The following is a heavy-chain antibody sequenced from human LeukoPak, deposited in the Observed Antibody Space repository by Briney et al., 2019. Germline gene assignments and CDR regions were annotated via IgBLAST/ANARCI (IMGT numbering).Heavy chain of an antibody. CDR2: IYPADSDT. J-gene: IGHJ4*02. CDR1: GYSFTIYW. CDR3: ARPGGSGSYYNAVDY. V-gene: IGHV5-51*01. D-gene: IGHD3-10*01. Sequence: GESLKISCKGSGYSFTIYWIGWVRQMPGKGLEWMGIIYPADSDTRYSPSFQGQVTISADKSISTAYLQWSSLKASDTAMYYCARPGGSGSYYNAVDYWGQGTLVTVSS.